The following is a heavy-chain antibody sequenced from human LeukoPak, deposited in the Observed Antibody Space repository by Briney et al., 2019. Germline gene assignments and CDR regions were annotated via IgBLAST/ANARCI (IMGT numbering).Heavy chain of an antibody. Sequence: PSETLSLTCIVSGGSISSSYYYWVWIRQPPRKGLQWIGNIYYSGSTYYNPSLKSRVTISVDTSKNQFSLKLSSATAADTAVYYCARLEVRGVIRREEWGQGTLVTVSS. V-gene: IGHV4-39*01. CDR3: ARLEVRGVIRREE. CDR1: GGSISSSYYY. D-gene: IGHD3-10*01. J-gene: IGHJ4*02. CDR2: IYYSGST.